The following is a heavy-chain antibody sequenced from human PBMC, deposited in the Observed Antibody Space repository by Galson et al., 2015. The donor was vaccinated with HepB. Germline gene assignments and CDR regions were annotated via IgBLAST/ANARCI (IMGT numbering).Heavy chain of an antibody. CDR1: GYTFTYRY. Sequence: SVKVSCKASGYTFTYRYLHWVRQAPGQALEWMGWITPFNGNTNYAQKFQDRVTITRDRSMSTAYMELSSLRSEDTAMYYCARSRGYGDYTDAFDIWGQGTMVTVSS. CDR3: ARSRGYGDYTDAFDI. CDR2: ITPFNGNT. D-gene: IGHD4-17*01. J-gene: IGHJ3*02. V-gene: IGHV1-45*02.